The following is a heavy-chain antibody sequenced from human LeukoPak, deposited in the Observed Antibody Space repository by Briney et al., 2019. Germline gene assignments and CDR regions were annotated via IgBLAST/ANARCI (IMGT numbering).Heavy chain of an antibody. Sequence: TGGSLRLSCAASGFTFSSYAMSWVRQAPGKGLEWASAISGSGGSTYYADSVKGRFTISRDNSKNTLYLQMNSLRAEDTAVYYCAKGHTWELLFGAFDIWGQGTMVTVSS. J-gene: IGHJ3*02. CDR3: AKGHTWELLFGAFDI. CDR1: GFTFSSYA. V-gene: IGHV3-23*01. CDR2: ISGSGGST. D-gene: IGHD1-26*01.